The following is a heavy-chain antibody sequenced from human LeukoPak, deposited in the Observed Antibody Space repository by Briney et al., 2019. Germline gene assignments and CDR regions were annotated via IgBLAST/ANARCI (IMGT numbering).Heavy chain of an antibody. V-gene: IGHV4-59*01. Sequence: SETLSLTCTVSGGSISSNYWSWIRQPPGKGLEWIGYIYYSGSTNYNPSLKSRVTISVDTSKNQFSLKLSSVTAADTAVYYCARENQVAFDIWGQGTMVTVSS. CDR1: GGSISSNY. CDR2: IYYSGST. J-gene: IGHJ3*02. CDR3: ARENQVAFDI.